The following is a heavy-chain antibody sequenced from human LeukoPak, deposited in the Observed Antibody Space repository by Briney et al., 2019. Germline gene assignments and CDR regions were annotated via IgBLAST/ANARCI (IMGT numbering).Heavy chain of an antibody. CDR3: TLTTFCVVYYFDY. CDR1: GFTFSSYA. D-gene: IGHD2-21*01. V-gene: IGHV3-30*04. J-gene: IGHJ4*02. Sequence: PGGSLRLSCATSGFTFSSYAMHWVRQAPGKGLEWVALISHDGINQYYADSVKGRFIISRDNSKNTLYLQLNSLRLEDTAVYYCTLTTFCVVYYFDYWGQGTLVTVSS. CDR2: ISHDGINQ.